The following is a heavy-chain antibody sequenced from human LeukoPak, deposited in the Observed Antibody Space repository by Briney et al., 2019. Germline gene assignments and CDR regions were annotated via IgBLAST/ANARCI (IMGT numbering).Heavy chain of an antibody. V-gene: IGHV3-30*18. Sequence: GGSLRLSCAASGFTFSSYGMHWVRQAPGKGLEWVAVISYDGSNKYYADSVKGRFTISRDNSKNTLYLQMNSLRAEDTAVYYCAEALAVADIEAFDIWGQGTMVTVSS. CDR3: AEALAVADIEAFDI. CDR2: ISYDGSNK. CDR1: GFTFSSYG. D-gene: IGHD6-19*01. J-gene: IGHJ3*02.